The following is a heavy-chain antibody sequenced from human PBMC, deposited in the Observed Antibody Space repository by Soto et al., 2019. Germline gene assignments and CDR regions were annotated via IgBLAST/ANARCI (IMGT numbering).Heavy chain of an antibody. D-gene: IGHD3-16*01. CDR1: GFTFGGYN. V-gene: IGHV3-30*03. CDR2: ISYNGRDE. J-gene: IGHJ5*01. Sequence: GGSLRLSGSASGFTFGGYNMQWVRQAPGKGLECVSVISYNGRDEYYPDSVKGRFTISRDNSENKLYLQINNLRPEDSGVYYCAPAHRGLTGIPALITDPYSFEPCGEGALVTVPQ. CDR3: APAHRGLTGIPALITDPYSFEP.